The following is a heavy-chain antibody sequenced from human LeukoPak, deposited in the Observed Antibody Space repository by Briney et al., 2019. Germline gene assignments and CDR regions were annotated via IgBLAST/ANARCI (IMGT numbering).Heavy chain of an antibody. CDR2: IYYSGST. J-gene: IGHJ4*02. Sequence: TSETLSLTCTVSGGSISSYYWSWIRQPPGKGLEWIGYIYYSGSTNYNPSLKSRVTISVDTSKNQFSLKLSSVTAADTAVYYCARTPGTSSSIDYFDYWGQGTLVTVSS. CDR1: GGSISSYY. D-gene: IGHD6-6*01. V-gene: IGHV4-59*01. CDR3: ARTPGTSSSIDYFDY.